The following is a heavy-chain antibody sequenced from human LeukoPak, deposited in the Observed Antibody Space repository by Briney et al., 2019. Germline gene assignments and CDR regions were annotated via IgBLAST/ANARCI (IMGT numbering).Heavy chain of an antibody. CDR1: GGSFSNYY. Sequence: SGTLPLTCAVYGGSFSNYYWSWIRQPPGKGLEWIGEITHSGSTNYNPSLKSRVSISVDTSKNQFSLRLTSVTAADTAVYYCAPIFGDYSDFDYWGQGTLVTVPS. V-gene: IGHV4-34*01. D-gene: IGHD4-17*01. J-gene: IGHJ4*01. CDR2: ITHSGST. CDR3: APIFGDYSDFDY.